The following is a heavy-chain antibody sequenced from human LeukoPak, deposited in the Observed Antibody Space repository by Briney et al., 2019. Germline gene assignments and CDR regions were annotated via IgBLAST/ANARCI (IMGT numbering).Heavy chain of an antibody. D-gene: IGHD4-17*01. CDR1: GGSFSGYY. CDR2: INHSGST. V-gene: IGHV4-34*01. J-gene: IGHJ4*02. Sequence: PSETLSLTCAVYGGSFSGYYWSWIRQPPGKGLEWIGEINHSGSTNYNPSLKSRVTISVDTSKNQFSLNLNSVTAADTAVYYCARGPTTVTRAFDYWGQGTLVTVSS. CDR3: ARGPTTVTRAFDY.